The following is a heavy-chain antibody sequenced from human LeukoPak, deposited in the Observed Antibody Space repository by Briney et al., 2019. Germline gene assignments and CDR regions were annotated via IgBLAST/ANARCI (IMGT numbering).Heavy chain of an antibody. D-gene: IGHD3-3*01. V-gene: IGHV3-23*01. CDR1: GFTFSSYA. CDR3: AKDRPNYYDFWSGTPSFDY. CDR2: ISGSGGST. J-gene: IGHJ4*02. Sequence: GGSLRLSCAASGFTFSSYAMSWVRQAPGKGLEWVSAISGSGGSTYYADSVKGRFTISRDNSKNTLYLQMNSLRAEDTAVYYCAKDRPNYYDFWSGTPSFDYWGQGTLVTVSS.